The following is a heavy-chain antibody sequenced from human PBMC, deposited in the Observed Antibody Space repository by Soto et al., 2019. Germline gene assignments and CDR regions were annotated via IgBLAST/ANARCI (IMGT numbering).Heavy chain of an antibody. V-gene: IGHV4-59*01. CDR1: GGSISSYY. Sequence: SETLSLTCTVSGGSISSYYWSWIRQPPGKGLEWIGYIYYSGSTNYNPSIKSRVTISVDTSKNQFSLKMSSVTAADTAVFYCARGIAAAGSVNYYYYYMDVWGKGTTVTVSS. CDR3: ARGIAAAGSVNYYYYYMDV. D-gene: IGHD6-13*01. J-gene: IGHJ6*03. CDR2: IYYSGST.